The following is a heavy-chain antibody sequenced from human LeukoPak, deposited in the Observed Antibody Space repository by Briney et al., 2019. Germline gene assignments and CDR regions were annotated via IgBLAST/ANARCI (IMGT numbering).Heavy chain of an antibody. D-gene: IGHD5-12*01. CDR3: ARGYSGYGIDY. CDR2: ISSSSSYI. J-gene: IGHJ4*02. V-gene: IGHV3-21*01. Sequence: GGSLRLSCAASGFTFSSYSMNWVRQAPGKGLEWVSSISSSSSYIYYADSVKGRFTISRDNAKNSLYLQMNSLRAEDTAEYYCARGYSGYGIDYWGQGTLVTVSS. CDR1: GFTFSSYS.